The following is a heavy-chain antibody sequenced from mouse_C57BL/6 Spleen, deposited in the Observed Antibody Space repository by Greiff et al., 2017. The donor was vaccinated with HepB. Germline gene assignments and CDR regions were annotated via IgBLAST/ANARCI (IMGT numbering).Heavy chain of an antibody. CDR1: GFTFSDYY. CDR2: INYDGSST. V-gene: IGHV5-16*01. Sequence: EVQLVESEGGLVQPGSSMKLSCTASGFTFSDYYMAWVRQVPEKGLEWVANINYDGSSTYYLDSLKSRFIISRDNAKNILYLQMSSLKSEDTATYYCAREVVANYYAMDYWGQGTSVTVSS. D-gene: IGHD1-1*01. J-gene: IGHJ4*01. CDR3: AREVVANYYAMDY.